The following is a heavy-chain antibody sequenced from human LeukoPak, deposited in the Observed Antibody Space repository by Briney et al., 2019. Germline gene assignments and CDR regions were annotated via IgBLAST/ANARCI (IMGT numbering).Heavy chain of an antibody. Sequence: SDTLSLTCTVSGGSNSSYYWSWIRQPPGKALEWIGYIYYSWSTNHNPSLKSRVTISVDTSNNQFSLKLSPVTDADTAVYYCARHRYYYYGMDVWGQGTTVTVSS. CDR2: IYYSWST. J-gene: IGHJ6*02. CDR1: GGSNSSYY. CDR3: ARHRYYYYGMDV. V-gene: IGHV4-59*08.